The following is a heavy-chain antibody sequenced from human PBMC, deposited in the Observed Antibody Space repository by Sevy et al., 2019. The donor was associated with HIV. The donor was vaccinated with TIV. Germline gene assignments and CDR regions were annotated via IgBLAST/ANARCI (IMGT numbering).Heavy chain of an antibody. CDR1: GFTFSSYW. J-gene: IGHJ5*02. CDR2: IKQDGSEK. V-gene: IGHV3-7*01. CDR3: ARDQGYYDSSGYYLA. Sequence: GGSLRLSCAASGFTFSSYWMSWVRQAPGKGLEWVANIKQDGSEKYYVDSVKGRFTISRDNAKNSLYLQMNSLRAEDRAVYYCARDQGYYDSSGYYLAWGQGTLVTVSS. D-gene: IGHD3-22*01.